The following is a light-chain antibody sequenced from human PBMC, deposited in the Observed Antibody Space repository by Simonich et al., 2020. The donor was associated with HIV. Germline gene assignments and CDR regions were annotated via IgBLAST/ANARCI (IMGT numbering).Light chain of an antibody. CDR2: WAS. V-gene: IGKV4-1*01. Sequence: DIVMTQSPDSLAVSLGERATVNCKSSQSVLYSSNKTNYLAWYQQKPGQPPKLLIYWASTREAGVPDRFSGSGSGTDFTLSISSLQAEDVAIYYCQQYYSIPFTFGPGTKVDIK. J-gene: IGKJ3*01. CDR1: QSVLYSSNKTNY. CDR3: QQYYSIPFT.